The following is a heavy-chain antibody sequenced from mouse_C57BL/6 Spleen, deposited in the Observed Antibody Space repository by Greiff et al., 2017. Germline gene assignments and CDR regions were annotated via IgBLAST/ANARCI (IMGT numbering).Heavy chain of an antibody. Sequence: VQLQQSGAELVKLGASVKLSCTASGFHIKDYYMHWVKQRPEQGLEWIGRIDPEDGETKYAPKFQGKATITADASSNTAYLQLSSLTSEDTAVYYCARGIYYYGSSYDYYAMDYWGQGTSVTVSS. V-gene: IGHV14-2*01. CDR1: GFHIKDYY. CDR2: IDPEDGET. J-gene: IGHJ4*01. D-gene: IGHD1-1*01. CDR3: ARGIYYYGSSYDYYAMDY.